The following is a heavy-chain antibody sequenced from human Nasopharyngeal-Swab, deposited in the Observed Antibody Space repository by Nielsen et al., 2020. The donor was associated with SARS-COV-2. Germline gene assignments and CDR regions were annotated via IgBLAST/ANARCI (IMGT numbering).Heavy chain of an antibody. CDR1: GYTFISYG. D-gene: IGHD6-13*01. CDR3: ARAVFLTRKVAAAGTLGDY. J-gene: IGHJ4*02. CDR2: INGGNGNT. Sequence: ASVKVSCKASGYTFISYGMHWVRQAPGQRLEWMGWINGGNGNTKYSQKFQDRVTITRDTSASTAYMELSSLRSEDTAVYYCARAVFLTRKVAAAGTLGDYWGQGTLVTVSS. V-gene: IGHV1-3*01.